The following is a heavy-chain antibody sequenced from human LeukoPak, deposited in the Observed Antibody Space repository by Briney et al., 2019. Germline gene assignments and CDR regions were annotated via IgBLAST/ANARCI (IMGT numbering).Heavy chain of an antibody. J-gene: IGHJ4*02. D-gene: IGHD5-24*01. CDR2: IYYSGST. CDR3: ARHGKRWLQLNWGFDY. CDR1: GGSISSYY. Sequence: PSETLSLTCTVSGGSISSYYWSWIRQPPGKGLEWIGYIYYSGSTNYNPSLKSRVTISVDTSKNQFSLKLSSVTAADTAVYYCARHGKRWLQLNWGFDYWGQGTLVTVSS. V-gene: IGHV4-59*08.